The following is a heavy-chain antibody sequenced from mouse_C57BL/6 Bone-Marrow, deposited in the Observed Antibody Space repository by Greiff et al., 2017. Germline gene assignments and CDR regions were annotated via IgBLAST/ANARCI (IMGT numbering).Heavy chain of an antibody. J-gene: IGHJ3*01. CDR3: TPYGNSFAY. V-gene: IGHV14-4*01. D-gene: IGHD2-1*01. CDR1: GFNIKDDY. CDR2: IDPENGDT. Sequence: EVMLVESGAELVRPGASVKLSCTASGFNIKDDYMHWVKQRPEQGLEWIGWIDPENGDTEYASKFQGKATITADTSSNTAYLQLSSLTSEDTAVYYCTPYGNSFAYWGQGTLVTVSA.